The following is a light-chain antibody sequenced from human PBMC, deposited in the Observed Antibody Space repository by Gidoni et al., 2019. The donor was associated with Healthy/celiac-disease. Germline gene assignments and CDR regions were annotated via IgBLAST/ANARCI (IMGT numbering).Light chain of an antibody. CDR3: CSYAGSSSHVV. J-gene: IGLJ2*01. Sequence: QSALPQPASVSGSPGQSITISCTGTSSDVGSDHLVSWYQQHPGKAPTLMIYWGSKRPSGVSNRFSGSKSGNTASLTSSGLQAEDDADYYCCSYAGSSSHVVFGGGTKLTVL. V-gene: IGLV2-23*01. CDR1: SSDVGSDHL. CDR2: WGS.